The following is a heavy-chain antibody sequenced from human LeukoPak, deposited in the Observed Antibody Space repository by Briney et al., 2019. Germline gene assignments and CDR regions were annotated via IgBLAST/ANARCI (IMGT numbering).Heavy chain of an antibody. CDR1: GGTFSSYA. V-gene: IGHV1-69*05. D-gene: IGHD6-13*01. CDR3: AREWQGGIAAAGTRIEGDY. J-gene: IGHJ4*02. CDR2: IIPIFGTA. Sequence: SVKVSCKASGGTFSSYAISWVRQAPGQGLEWMGGIIPIFGTANCAQKFQGRVTITTDESTSTAYMELSSLRSEDTAVYYCAREWQGGIAAAGTRIEGDYWGQGTLVAVSS.